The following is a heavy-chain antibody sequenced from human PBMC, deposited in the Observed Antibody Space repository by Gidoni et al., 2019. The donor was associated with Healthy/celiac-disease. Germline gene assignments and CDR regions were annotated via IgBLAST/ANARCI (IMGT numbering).Heavy chain of an antibody. Sequence: EVQLVESGRGLVKPGGSLRLTCAASGLPFSSYSMNWVRHAPGKGLEWVSSISSSSSYIYYADSVKGRFTISRDNAKNSLYLQMNSLRAEDTAVYYCARLDGSGKDAFDIWGQGTMVTVSS. CDR2: ISSSSSYI. CDR3: ARLDGSGKDAFDI. J-gene: IGHJ3*02. V-gene: IGHV3-21*01. D-gene: IGHD3-10*01. CDR1: GLPFSSYS.